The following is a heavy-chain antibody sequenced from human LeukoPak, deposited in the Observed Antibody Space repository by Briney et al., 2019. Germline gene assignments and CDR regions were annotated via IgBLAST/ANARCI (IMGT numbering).Heavy chain of an antibody. CDR3: ARFSAYDYRSDY. Sequence: SETLSLTCAVSGGSISSDFWWNWVRQSSGKGLEWIGEIYHSGTTNYNPSLKSRVTMSVDKSKNQFSLSLRSVTAADTAVYYCARFSAYDYRSDYWGRGTLVTVSS. D-gene: IGHD5-12*01. V-gene: IGHV4-4*02. CDR1: GGSISSDFW. J-gene: IGHJ4*02. CDR2: IYHSGTT.